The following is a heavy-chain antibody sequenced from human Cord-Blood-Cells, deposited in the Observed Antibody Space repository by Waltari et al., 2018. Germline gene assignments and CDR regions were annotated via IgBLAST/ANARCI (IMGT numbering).Heavy chain of an antibody. Sequence: QVQLVQSGAEVKKPGASVKVSCKASGYTFTSSDINWVRQATGQGLEWMGWMNPNSGNTGYAQKFQGRVTITRNTSISTAYMELSSLRSEDTAVYYCARSPYDILTGYYRFFDYWGQGTLVTVSS. CDR2: MNPNSGNT. V-gene: IGHV1-8*03. CDR3: ARSPYDILTGYYRFFDY. CDR1: GYTFTSSD. J-gene: IGHJ4*02. D-gene: IGHD3-9*01.